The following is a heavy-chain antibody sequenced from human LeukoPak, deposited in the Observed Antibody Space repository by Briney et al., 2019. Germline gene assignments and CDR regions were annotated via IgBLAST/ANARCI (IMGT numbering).Heavy chain of an antibody. V-gene: IGHV3-23*01. CDR2: ISGSGGST. CDR1: GFTFDIFA. Sequence: GGSLRLSCAASGFTFDIFAMSWIRQALGRGLEWVSTISGSGGSTYYADSVKGRFTISRDNSKNTLYLQMNSLRAEDTAVYYCAKDHPGNSLDYWGQGTLVTVSS. D-gene: IGHD4-23*01. CDR3: AKDHPGNSLDY. J-gene: IGHJ4*02.